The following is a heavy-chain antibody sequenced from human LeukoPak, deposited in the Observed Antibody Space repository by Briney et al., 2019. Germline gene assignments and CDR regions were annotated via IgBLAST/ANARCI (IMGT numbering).Heavy chain of an antibody. CDR2: INQDASTK. V-gene: IGHV3-7*01. D-gene: IGHD1-26*01. CDR1: GFTFRNTW. J-gene: IGHJ4*02. Sequence: GGSLRLSCAASGFTFRNTWMAWVRQAPGKGLEWVANINQDASTKQYVDSVKGRFTISRDNAKNSLYLQMNNLRADDTAIYYCARDQSGSLDYWGQGTLVTVSA. CDR3: ARDQSGSLDY.